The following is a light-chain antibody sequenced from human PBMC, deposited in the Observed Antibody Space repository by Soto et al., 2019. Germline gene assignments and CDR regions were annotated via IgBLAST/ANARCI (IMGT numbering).Light chain of an antibody. CDR3: QQYNGYST. J-gene: IGKJ2*01. Sequence: DIQMTQSTSTLSASVGDRVTITCRASRTISSWLAWYQQRPGKAPKLLIYDGSNLETGVPSRFSGSRSGTEFTLTISSLQPDDVATYYCQQYNGYSTFAQGTYVDIK. V-gene: IGKV1-5*01. CDR1: RTISSW. CDR2: DGS.